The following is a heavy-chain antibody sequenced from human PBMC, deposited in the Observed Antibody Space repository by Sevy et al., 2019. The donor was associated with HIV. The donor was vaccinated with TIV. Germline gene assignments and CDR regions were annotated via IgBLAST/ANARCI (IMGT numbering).Heavy chain of an antibody. CDR3: ARGDTAMRGGYFDY. CDR1: GYTFTGYY. CDR2: INPNSGGT. J-gene: IGHJ4*02. V-gene: IGHV1-2*02. Sequence: ASVKVSCKASGYTFTGYYMHWVRQAPGQGLEWMGWINPNSGGTNYAQKFQGRVTMTRDTSISTAYMELSRLRSDDTAVYYCARGDTAMRGGYFDYWGQGTLVTVSS. D-gene: IGHD5-18*01.